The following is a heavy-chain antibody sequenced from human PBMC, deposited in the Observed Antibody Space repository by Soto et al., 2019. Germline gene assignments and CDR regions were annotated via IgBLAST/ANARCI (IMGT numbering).Heavy chain of an antibody. V-gene: IGHV4-39*02. D-gene: IGHD6-13*01. J-gene: IGHJ4*02. CDR1: GGSISSGDYY. CDR3: ARPGGSGWFYFDS. Sequence: SETLSLTCTVSGGSISSGDYYWCWIRHPPGKGLEWIGSIYYSGSTYYNPSLKSRVTISVDTSKNHFSLKLTSVTAADTAVYYCARPGGSGWFYFDSWGQGSQVTVS. CDR2: IYYSGST.